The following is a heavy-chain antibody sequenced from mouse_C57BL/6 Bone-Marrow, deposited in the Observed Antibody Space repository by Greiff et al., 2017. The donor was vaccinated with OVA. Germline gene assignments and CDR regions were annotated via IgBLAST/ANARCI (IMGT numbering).Heavy chain of an antibody. CDR3: ATDDCAMDY. CDR2: IYPNSGYT. J-gene: IGHJ4*01. CDR1: GYTFTSYC. Sequence: VQLKQPGAELVKPGASVKLSCKASGYTFTSYCMHWVKQRPGRGLEWIGRIYPNSGYTKYNEKFKGQATLTVDTSSSTAYMQLSSLTSEDSAVYYGATDDCAMDYWGQGTTVTVSS. V-gene: IGHV1-72*01.